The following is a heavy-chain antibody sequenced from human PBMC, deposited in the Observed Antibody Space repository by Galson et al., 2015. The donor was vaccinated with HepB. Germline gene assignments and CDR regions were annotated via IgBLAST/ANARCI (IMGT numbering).Heavy chain of an antibody. Sequence: SLRLSCAASGFTFSSYAMSWVRQAPGKGLEWVSAISGSGGSTYYADSVKGRFTISRDNSKNTLYLQMNSLRAEDTAVYYCVPLKLSSGWAGFGVYWGQGTLVTVSS. D-gene: IGHD6-19*01. CDR3: VPLKLSSGWAGFGVY. V-gene: IGHV3-23*01. CDR1: GFTFSSYA. J-gene: IGHJ4*02. CDR2: ISGSGGST.